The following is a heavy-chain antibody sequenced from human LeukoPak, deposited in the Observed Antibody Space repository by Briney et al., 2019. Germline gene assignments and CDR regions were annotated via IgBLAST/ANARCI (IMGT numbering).Heavy chain of an antibody. V-gene: IGHV1-46*01. CDR3: ARDQPTAHGDPDAFDI. J-gene: IGHJ3*02. CDR2: INPSGGST. CDR1: GYTFTSYY. Sequence: ASVKVSCKASGYTFTSYYMHWVRQAPGQGLEWMGIINPSGGSTSYAQKFQGRVTMTRDTSTSTVYMELSSLRSEDTAVYYCARDQPTAHGDPDAFDILGQGTMVTVFS. D-gene: IGHD4-17*01.